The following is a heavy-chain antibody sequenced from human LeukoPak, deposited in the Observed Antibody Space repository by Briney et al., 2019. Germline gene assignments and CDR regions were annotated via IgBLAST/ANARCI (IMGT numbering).Heavy chain of an antibody. V-gene: IGHV5-51*01. J-gene: IGHJ4*02. CDR1: GFTFSTYS. D-gene: IGHD3-16*01. CDR3: ARHSCYDS. CDR2: IYAGDSST. Sequence: GESLKISCKGSGFTFSTYSFAWVRQVPVKGLEWMGVIYAGDSSTRYSPSFQGQVTISVDKSISTAYLQWRSLKASDSAIYYCARHSCYDSWGQGTLVTVSS.